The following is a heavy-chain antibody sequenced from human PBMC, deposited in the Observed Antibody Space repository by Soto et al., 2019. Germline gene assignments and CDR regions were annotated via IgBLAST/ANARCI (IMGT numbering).Heavy chain of an antibody. CDR2: IHPSGGGS. Sequence: ASVKVSCKPSGYTLNTYYLHWVRQAPGQGLEWMGIIHPSGGGSTYAQKFLGRVTMTRDTSTSTVFMELSSLRSADTAVYYCARGGHIAVVPASFDYWGQGTLVTVYS. CDR1: GYTLNTYY. V-gene: IGHV1-46*02. CDR3: ARGGHIAVVPASFDY. D-gene: IGHD2-21*02. J-gene: IGHJ4*02.